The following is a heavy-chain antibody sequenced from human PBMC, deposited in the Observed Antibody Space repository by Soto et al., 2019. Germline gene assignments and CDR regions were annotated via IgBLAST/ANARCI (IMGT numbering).Heavy chain of an antibody. Sequence: QVQLVQSGAEVKKPGSSVKVSCKASGGTFSSYAISWVRQAPGQGLEWMGGIITIFGTANYAQKFQGRVKITADESTSTADMELSSLRTEDTAVYYCAREGYCISTSCYGPYYYYGMDVWGQGTTVTVSS. CDR2: IITIFGTA. CDR3: AREGYCISTSCYGPYYYYGMDV. V-gene: IGHV1-69*12. D-gene: IGHD2-2*01. CDR1: GGTFSSYA. J-gene: IGHJ6*02.